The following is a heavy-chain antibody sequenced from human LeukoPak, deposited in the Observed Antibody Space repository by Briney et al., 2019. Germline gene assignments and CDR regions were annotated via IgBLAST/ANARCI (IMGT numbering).Heavy chain of an antibody. CDR2: IRSSSSTI. CDR3: ARGSNYGDEYFDY. J-gene: IGHJ4*02. V-gene: IGHV3-48*01. CDR1: GFTFSSYS. D-gene: IGHD4-17*01. Sequence: GGSLRLSCAASGFTFSSYSMNWVRQAPGKGLEWVSYIRSSSSTIYYADSVKGRFTISRDNSKNTLYLQMNSLRAEDTAVYYCARGSNYGDEYFDYWGQGTLVTVSS.